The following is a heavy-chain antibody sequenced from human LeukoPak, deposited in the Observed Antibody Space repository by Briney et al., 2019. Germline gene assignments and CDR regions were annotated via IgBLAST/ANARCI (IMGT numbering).Heavy chain of an antibody. D-gene: IGHD3-9*01. CDR1: GFTFDDYA. CDR3: AKASLVLRYFDWLLPPDY. Sequence: PGRSLRLSCAASGFTFDDYAVHWVRQAPGKGLEWVSGISWNSGSIGYADSVKGRFTISRDNAKNSLYLQMNSLRAEDTALYYCAKASLVLRYFDWLLPPDYWGQGTLVTVSS. J-gene: IGHJ4*02. V-gene: IGHV3-9*01. CDR2: ISWNSGSI.